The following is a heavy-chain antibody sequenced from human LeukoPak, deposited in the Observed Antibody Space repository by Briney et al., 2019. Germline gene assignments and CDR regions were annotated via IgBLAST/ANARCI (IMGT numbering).Heavy chain of an antibody. CDR2: ISSSSSYT. J-gene: IGHJ3*02. V-gene: IGHV3-11*05. D-gene: IGHD2-15*01. CDR1: GLTFSDYY. Sequence: PGGSLRLSCAASGLTFSDYYMSWIRQAPGKGLEWVSYISSSSSYTNYADSVKGRFTISRDNAKNSLYLQMNSLRAEDTAVYYCARVGGGGTTGAFDIWGQGTMVTVSS. CDR3: ARVGGGGTTGAFDI.